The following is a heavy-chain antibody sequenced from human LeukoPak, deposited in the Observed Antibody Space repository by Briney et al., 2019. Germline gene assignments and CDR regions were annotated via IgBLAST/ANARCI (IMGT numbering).Heavy chain of an antibody. CDR1: GYSFISIY. V-gene: IGHV1-46*01. D-gene: IGHD1-20*01. CDR2: INPSGSST. CDR3: ARHSLIGTTPFDY. Sequence: ASVNVSCKSSGYSFISIYIHWMRHAHGQGLEWMGVINPSGSSTAYAQQFQGRVTMTRDTSTSTVYMELSSLRSEDTAVYYCARHSLIGTTPFDYWGQRTLVTVSS. J-gene: IGHJ4*02.